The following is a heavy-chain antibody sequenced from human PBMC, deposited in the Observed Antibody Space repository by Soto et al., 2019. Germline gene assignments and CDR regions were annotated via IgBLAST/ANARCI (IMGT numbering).Heavy chain of an antibody. J-gene: IGHJ4*02. V-gene: IGHV3-33*01. Sequence: QVQLVESGGGVVQPGRSLRLSCAASGFTFSSYGMHWVRQAPGKGLEWVAVIWYDGSNKYYADSVKGRFTISRDNSKNTLYLQMNSPRAEDTAVYYCAREGVIVVEGGYYFDYWGQGTLVTVSS. CDR3: AREGVIVVEGGYYFDY. D-gene: IGHD3-22*01. CDR1: GFTFSSYG. CDR2: IWYDGSNK.